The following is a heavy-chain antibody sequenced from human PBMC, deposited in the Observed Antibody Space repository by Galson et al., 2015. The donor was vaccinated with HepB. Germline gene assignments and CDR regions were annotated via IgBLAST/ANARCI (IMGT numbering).Heavy chain of an antibody. CDR3: ARDRERLHHYGMDV. CDR2: ISYVGSNK. Sequence: SLRLSCAASGFTFSSYSMHWVRQAPGKGLEWVAVISYVGSNKYYADSVKGRFTISRDNSKNTLYLQMNSLRAEDTAVYYCARDRERLHHYGMDVWGQGTTVTVSS. V-gene: IGHV3-30-3*01. D-gene: IGHD1-1*01. J-gene: IGHJ6*02. CDR1: GFTFSSYS.